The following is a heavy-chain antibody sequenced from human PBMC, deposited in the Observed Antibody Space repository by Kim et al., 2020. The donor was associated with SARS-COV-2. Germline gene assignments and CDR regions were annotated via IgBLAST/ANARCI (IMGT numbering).Heavy chain of an antibody. CDR3: ARQSLGPEWLRINAFDI. Sequence: SETLSLTCTVSGGSISSSSYYWGWIRQPPGKGLEWIGSIYYSGSTYYNPSLKSRVTISVDTSKNQFSLKLSSVTAADTAVYYCARQSLGPEWLRINAFDIWGQGTMVTVSS. V-gene: IGHV4-39*01. CDR1: GGSISSSSYY. D-gene: IGHD5-12*01. J-gene: IGHJ3*02. CDR2: IYYSGST.